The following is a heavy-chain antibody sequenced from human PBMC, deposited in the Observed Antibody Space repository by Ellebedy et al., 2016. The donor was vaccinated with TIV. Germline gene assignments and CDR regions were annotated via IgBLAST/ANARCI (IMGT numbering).Heavy chain of an antibody. CDR3: AKLGGVLSWYADY. V-gene: IGHV3-23*01. D-gene: IGHD6-13*01. CDR2: ISNGGDTT. CDR1: GFTFSSYW. Sequence: GESLKISCAASGFTFSSYWMSWVRQAPGKGLEWVSVISNGGDTTYADSVKGRFTISRDNSKNTLYLQMNSLRADDTAMYYCAKLGGVLSWYADYWGLGTLVTVSP. J-gene: IGHJ4*02.